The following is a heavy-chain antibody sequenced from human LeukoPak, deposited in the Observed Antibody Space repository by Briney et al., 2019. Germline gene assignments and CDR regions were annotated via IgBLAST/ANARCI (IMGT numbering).Heavy chain of an antibody. J-gene: IGHJ4*02. CDR2: IYDNGNT. CDR3: ATGETGSTLGGY. D-gene: IGHD1-1*01. Sequence: SETLSLTCTVSGGPLSASYWPWIRQPPGKGLEWIGYIYDNGNTNYNPSLKSRVTISVDTSKNQFSLKLSSVTAADTAVYYCATGETGSTLGGYWGQGTLVTVSS. CDR1: GGPLSASY. V-gene: IGHV4-59*03.